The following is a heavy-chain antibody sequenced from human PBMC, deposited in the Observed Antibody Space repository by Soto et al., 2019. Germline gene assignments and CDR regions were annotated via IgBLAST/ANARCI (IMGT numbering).Heavy chain of an antibody. CDR1: GYTFTGYD. J-gene: IGHJ4*02. D-gene: IGHD1-26*01. Sequence: QAQLVQSGAEVKKPGPSVKVSCKASGYTFTGYDINWVRQATGQGLEWMGWMNPNSGNTGYAQNFQGRVTMTRDNSITTAYMELTSLRDDASAVYYCAGEKVGTTGIDFWGQGTLVTVSS. V-gene: IGHV1-8*01. CDR2: MNPNSGNT. CDR3: AGEKVGTTGIDF.